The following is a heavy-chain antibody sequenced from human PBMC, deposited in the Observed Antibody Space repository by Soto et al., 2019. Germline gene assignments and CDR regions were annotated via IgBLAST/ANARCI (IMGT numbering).Heavy chain of an antibody. D-gene: IGHD5-12*01. Sequence: QVQLVQSGAEVKKPGASVKVSCKASGYTFTSYDINWVRQAPGQGLEWMGWMNPNSGNTGYAQKCQGIVTMTRNTSISTAYLELSSLRSEDTAVCYCARRSIVANDYWGQGTLVTVSS. V-gene: IGHV1-8*01. CDR2: MNPNSGNT. CDR1: GYTFTSYD. CDR3: ARRSIVANDY. J-gene: IGHJ4*02.